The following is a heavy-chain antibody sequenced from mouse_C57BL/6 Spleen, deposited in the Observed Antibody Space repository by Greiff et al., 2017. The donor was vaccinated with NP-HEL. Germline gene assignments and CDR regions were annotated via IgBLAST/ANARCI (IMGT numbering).Heavy chain of an antibody. CDR3: ARDYGVTTYFDY. J-gene: IGHJ2*01. D-gene: IGHD2-5*01. CDR2: IYPRSGNT. Sequence: VQLQQSGAELARPGASVKLSCKASGYTFTSYGISWVKQRTGQGLEWIGEIYPRSGNTYYNEKFKGKATLTADKSSSTAYMELRSLTSEDSAFYFCARDYGVTTYFDYWGQGTTLTVSS. V-gene: IGHV1-81*01. CDR1: GYTFTSYG.